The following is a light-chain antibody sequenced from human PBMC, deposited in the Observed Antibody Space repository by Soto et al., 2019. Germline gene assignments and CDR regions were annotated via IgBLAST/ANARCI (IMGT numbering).Light chain of an antibody. CDR3: QSYDNSLSGSGV. CDR2: GHN. Sequence: QSALTQPPSVSGAPEQRVTISCTGSYANIGAGYEVHWYQQIPGTAPKLLISGHNNRPSGVPDRFFGSKSGTSASLTIIGLQAEDEADYYCQSYDNSLSGSGVFGGGTKVTVL. J-gene: IGLJ3*02. CDR1: YANIGAGYE. V-gene: IGLV1-40*01.